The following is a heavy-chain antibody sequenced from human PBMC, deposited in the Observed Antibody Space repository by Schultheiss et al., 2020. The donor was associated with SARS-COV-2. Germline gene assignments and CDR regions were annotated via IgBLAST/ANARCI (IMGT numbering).Heavy chain of an antibody. V-gene: IGHV3-48*04. CDR3: AKDATISRYCSSTSCYAYYYYYMDV. CDR1: GFTVSSNY. CDR2: ISSSSSTI. Sequence: GGSLRLSCAASGFTVSSNYMSWVRQAPGKGLEWVSYISSSSSTIYYADSVKGRFTISRDNAKNSLYLQMNSLRAEDTAVYYCAKDATISRYCSSTSCYAYYYYYMDVWGKGTTVTVSS. J-gene: IGHJ6*03. D-gene: IGHD2-2*01.